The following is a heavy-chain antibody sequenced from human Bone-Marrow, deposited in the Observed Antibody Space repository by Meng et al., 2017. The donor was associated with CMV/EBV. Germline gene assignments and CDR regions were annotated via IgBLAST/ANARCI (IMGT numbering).Heavy chain of an antibody. J-gene: IGHJ4*02. CDR1: GFTFDVYA. CDR3: AKDSRRGVTTSFDY. Sequence: GESLRISCAASGFTFDVYAMHWVRQAPGKGLEWVSGISGSGGSTYYADSVKGRFTISRDNSKNTLYLQMNSLRAEDTAVYYCAKDSRRGVTTSFDYCGQGTLVTVPS. CDR2: ISGSGGST. V-gene: IGHV3-23*01. D-gene: IGHD4-17*01.